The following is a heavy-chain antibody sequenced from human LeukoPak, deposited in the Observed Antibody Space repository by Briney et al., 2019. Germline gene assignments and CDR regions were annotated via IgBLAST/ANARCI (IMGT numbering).Heavy chain of an antibody. V-gene: IGHV3-21*01. Sequence: GGSLRLSCAASGFTFSSYNMNWVRQAPGKGLEWVSSISSSSSYIYYADSVKGRFTISRDSAKNSLYLQMNSLRAEDTAVYYCARDGYDEGNYYYYYYMDVWGKGTTVTVSS. J-gene: IGHJ6*03. CDR3: ARDGYDEGNYYYYYYMDV. D-gene: IGHD6-13*01. CDR2: ISSSSSYI. CDR1: GFTFSSYN.